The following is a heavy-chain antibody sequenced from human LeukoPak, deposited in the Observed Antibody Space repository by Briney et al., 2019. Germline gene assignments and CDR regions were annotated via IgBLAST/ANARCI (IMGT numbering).Heavy chain of an antibody. V-gene: IGHV5-51*01. CDR2: IYPGDSDT. Sequence: GESLKISCKGPGYSFTSYWIGWVRQMPGKGLEWMGIIYPGDSDTKYSPSFQGQVTISADKSISTAYLQWSSLKASDTAMYYCARRRGPYSSHRDYDYWGQGTLVTVSS. D-gene: IGHD4-11*01. CDR1: GYSFTSYW. J-gene: IGHJ4*02. CDR3: ARRRGPYSSHRDYDY.